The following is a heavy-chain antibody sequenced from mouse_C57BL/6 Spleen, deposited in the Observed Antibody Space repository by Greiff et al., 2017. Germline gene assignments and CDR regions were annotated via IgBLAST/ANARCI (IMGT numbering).Heavy chain of an antibody. D-gene: IGHD2-3*01. CDR2: ISSGGSYT. CDR3: ARPIYDGYPFAY. V-gene: IGHV5-6*02. Sequence: DVKLVESGGDLVKPGGSLKLSCAASGFTFSSYGMSWVRQTPDKRLEWVATISSGGSYTYYPDSVKGRFTISRDNATNTLYLQMSSLKSEDTAIYYCARPIYDGYPFAYWGQGTLVTVSA. J-gene: IGHJ3*01. CDR1: GFTFSSYG.